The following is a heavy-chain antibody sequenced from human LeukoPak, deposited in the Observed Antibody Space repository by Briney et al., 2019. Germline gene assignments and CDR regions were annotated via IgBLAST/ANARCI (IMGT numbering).Heavy chain of an antibody. CDR3: AKGYYGSGSYPVDY. J-gene: IGHJ4*02. V-gene: IGHV3-30*02. CDR1: GFTFSSYG. D-gene: IGHD3-10*01. CDR2: IRYDGSNK. Sequence: GGSLRLTCAAYGFTFSSYGMHWVRQAPGKGLEWVAFIRYDGSNKYYADSVKGRFTISRDNSKNTLYLQMNSLRAEDTAVYYCAKGYYGSGSYPVDYWGQGTLVTVSS.